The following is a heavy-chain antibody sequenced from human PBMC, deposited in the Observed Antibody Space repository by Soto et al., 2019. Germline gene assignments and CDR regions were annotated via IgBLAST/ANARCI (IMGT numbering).Heavy chain of an antibody. D-gene: IGHD3-3*01. J-gene: IGHJ5*02. CDR1: GYSISSSNW. CDR2: IYYSGST. CDR3: ARSRAIFGVVRPANWFDP. V-gene: IGHV4-28*01. Sequence: SETLSLTCAVSGYSISSSNWWGWIRQPPGKGLEWIGYIYYSGSTYYNPSLKSRVTMSVDTSKNQFSLKLSSVTAVDTAVYYCARSRAIFGVVRPANWFDPWGQGTLVTVS.